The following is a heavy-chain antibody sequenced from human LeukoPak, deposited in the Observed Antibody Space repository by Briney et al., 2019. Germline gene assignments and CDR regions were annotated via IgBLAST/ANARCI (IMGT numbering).Heavy chain of an antibody. V-gene: IGHV4-4*07. Sequence: SETLSLTCTVSGGSISSYYWSWIRQPAGKGLEWIGRIYTSGSTNYNPPLKSRVTMSVDTSKNQFSLKLSSVTAADTAVYYCASGGRYSSGWYFDLWGRGTLVTVSS. J-gene: IGHJ2*01. CDR1: GGSISSYY. CDR2: IYTSGST. CDR3: ASGGRYSSGWYFDL. D-gene: IGHD6-19*01.